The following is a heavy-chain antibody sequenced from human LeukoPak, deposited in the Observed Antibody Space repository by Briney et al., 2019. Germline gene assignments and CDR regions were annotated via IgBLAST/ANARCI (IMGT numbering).Heavy chain of an antibody. J-gene: IGHJ4*02. CDR1: GFTFSNYA. CDR3: AREYYYHHAY. V-gene: IGHV3-11*05. D-gene: IGHD3-10*01. CDR2: ITGSSYT. Sequence: GGSLRLSCAASGFTFSNYAMSWVRQAPGKGLEWVSYITGSSYTNYADSVKGRFTISRDNAKNSLYLQMNSLRAEDTAVYYCAREYYYHHAYWGQGTLVTVSS.